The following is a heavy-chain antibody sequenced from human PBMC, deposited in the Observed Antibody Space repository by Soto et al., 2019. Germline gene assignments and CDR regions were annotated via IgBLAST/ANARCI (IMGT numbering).Heavy chain of an antibody. CDR1: GYTFTTYA. V-gene: IGHV1-3*01. D-gene: IGHD3-3*01. Sequence: QVQFVQSGAEVKRPGASVRVSCKASGYTFTTYALQWVRQAPGQRLEWMGWINAGNGIPTYSQKFQGRVTITWDTAASTTYMALSSLTSEETAVYYCAEYRSGYYYWGQGTLVTVSS. J-gene: IGHJ4*02. CDR2: INAGNGIP. CDR3: AEYRSGYYY.